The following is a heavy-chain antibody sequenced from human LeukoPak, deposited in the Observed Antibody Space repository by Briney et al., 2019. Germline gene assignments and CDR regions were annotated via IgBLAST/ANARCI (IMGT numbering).Heavy chain of an antibody. CDR3: AREPGFDSSGYLNWFDP. D-gene: IGHD3-22*01. Sequence: SETLSLTCSVSGDSISTYYWSWIRQPPGKGLEWIGFIYSSGSTNYNPSLKSRVTMSVDTSKNQLSLKLSSVTAADTAVYYCAREPGFDSSGYLNWFDPWGQGTLVTVSS. CDR2: IYSSGST. CDR1: GDSISTYY. V-gene: IGHV4-59*01. J-gene: IGHJ5*02.